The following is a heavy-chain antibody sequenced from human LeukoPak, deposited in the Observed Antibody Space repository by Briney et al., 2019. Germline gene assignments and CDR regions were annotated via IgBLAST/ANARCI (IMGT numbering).Heavy chain of an antibody. Sequence: ASVKVSCKASGYTFTGYYMHWVRQAPGQGLEWMGRINPNSGGTNYAQKFQGRVTMTRDTSISTAYMELSRLRSDDTTVYYCASVDYDILAGYSLFDYWGQGTLVTVSS. D-gene: IGHD3-9*01. V-gene: IGHV1-2*06. CDR1: GYTFTGYY. CDR3: ASVDYDILAGYSLFDY. J-gene: IGHJ4*02. CDR2: INPNSGGT.